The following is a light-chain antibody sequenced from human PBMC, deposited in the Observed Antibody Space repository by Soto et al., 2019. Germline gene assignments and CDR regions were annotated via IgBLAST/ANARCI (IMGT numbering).Light chain of an antibody. J-gene: IGLJ1*01. Sequence: QSALAQPASVSGSPGQSITISCTGTSSDVGSYNLVSWYQQHPGKAPKLMIYEGSKRPSGVSNRFSASKSGNTASLTISGLQAEDEADYYCSSYTTRSTHVFGTGTKVTV. V-gene: IGLV2-14*02. CDR1: SSDVGSYNL. CDR2: EGS. CDR3: SSYTTRSTHV.